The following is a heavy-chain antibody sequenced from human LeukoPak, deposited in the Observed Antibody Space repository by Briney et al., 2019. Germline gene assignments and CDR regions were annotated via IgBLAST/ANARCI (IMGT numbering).Heavy chain of an antibody. CDR3: VKGSGVIWGGYYEYFDY. J-gene: IGHJ4*02. Sequence: GGSLRLSCAASGFTFDDYAMHWVRQAPGKGLEWVSSISWNSGSIAYTDSVKGRFTISRDNAKNSLYLQMNSLRAEDTALYYCVKGSGVIWGGYYEYFDYWGQGTLVTVSS. V-gene: IGHV3-9*01. CDR2: ISWNSGSI. CDR1: GFTFDDYA. D-gene: IGHD3-3*01.